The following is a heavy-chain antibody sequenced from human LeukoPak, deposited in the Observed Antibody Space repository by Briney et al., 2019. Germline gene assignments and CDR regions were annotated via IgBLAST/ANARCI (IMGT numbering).Heavy chain of an antibody. CDR1: GGTFSSYA. CDR2: IIPIFGTA. Sequence: GASVKVSCKASGGTFSSYAISWVRQAPGQGLEWMGGIIPIFGTANYAQKFQGRVTITADESTSTAYMELSSLRSEDTAVYYCARDPVYYGSGSSYYYYYGMDVWGQGTTVTVSS. J-gene: IGHJ6*02. V-gene: IGHV1-69*01. D-gene: IGHD3-10*01. CDR3: ARDPVYYGSGSSYYYYYGMDV.